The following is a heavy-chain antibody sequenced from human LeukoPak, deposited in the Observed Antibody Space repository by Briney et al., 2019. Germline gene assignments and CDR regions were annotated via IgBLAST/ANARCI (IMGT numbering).Heavy chain of an antibody. CDR2: IWYDGSIK. V-gene: IGHV3-33*06. J-gene: IGHJ2*01. CDR3: VKGFNWYFDL. Sequence: GGALGISCVGSGFSFSDYGGHWVRQAPGKGLEWVAVIWYDGSIKYYADSVKGRFTIARDNSTYTVYLQMNSLRVEDTAVYYCVKGFNWYFDLWGRGTLVTVSS. CDR1: GFSFSDYG.